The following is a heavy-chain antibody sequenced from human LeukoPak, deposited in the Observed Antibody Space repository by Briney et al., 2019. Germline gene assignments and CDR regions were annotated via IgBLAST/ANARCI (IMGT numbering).Heavy chain of an antibody. J-gene: IGHJ4*02. CDR1: GFTFSSYA. Sequence: GGSLRLSCAASGFTFSSYAMYWVRQAPGKGLEYVSAISTNGGSTYYANSVKGRFTISRDNSKNKLYLQMGSLRAEDMGVYYCAGGSSWYRGIDYWGQGTLVTVSS. CDR2: ISTNGGST. D-gene: IGHD6-13*01. CDR3: AGGSSWYRGIDY. V-gene: IGHV3-64*01.